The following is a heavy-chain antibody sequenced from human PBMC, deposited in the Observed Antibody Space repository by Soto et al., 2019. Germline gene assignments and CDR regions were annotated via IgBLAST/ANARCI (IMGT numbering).Heavy chain of an antibody. CDR1: GGSISSSSYY. V-gene: IGHV4-39*01. CDR2: IYYSGST. D-gene: IGHD6-6*01. J-gene: IGHJ4*02. CDR3: ARQYSSSAPNDY. Sequence: PSETLSLTCTVSGGSISSSSYYWGWIRQHPGKGLEWIGSIYYSGSTYYNPSLKSRVTISVDTSKNQFYLKLSSVTAADTAVYYCARQYSSSAPNDYWGQGTLVTVSS.